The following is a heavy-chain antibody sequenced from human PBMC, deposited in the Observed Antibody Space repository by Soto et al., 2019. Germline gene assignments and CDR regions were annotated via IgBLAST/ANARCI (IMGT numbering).Heavy chain of an antibody. V-gene: IGHV2-5*02. Sequence: QITLKESGPTLVKPTQTLTLTCTFSGFSLATGGVGVGWIRQPPGKALDCLALIYWDDDKRYNPSQRSRVTVTKDTSKNQVVLTRRNMDPVDTATYFCAHRRTGVNTWDYGDFDYWGQGILVTVSS. J-gene: IGHJ4*02. CDR2: IYWDDDK. CDR3: AHRRTGVNTWDYGDFDY. CDR1: GFSLATGGVG. D-gene: IGHD3-10*01.